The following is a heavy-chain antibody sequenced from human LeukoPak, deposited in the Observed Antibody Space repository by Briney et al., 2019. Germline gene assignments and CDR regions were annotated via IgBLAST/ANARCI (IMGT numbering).Heavy chain of an antibody. CDR3: AGRITIFGVVITTFDY. CDR1: GFTFSSYS. D-gene: IGHD3-3*01. J-gene: IGHJ4*02. CDR2: IRSSSSYI. V-gene: IGHV3-21*01. Sequence: GGSLRLSCAASGFTFSSYSMNWVRQAPGEGREWVSSIRSSSSYIYYADSVKGRFTISRDNAKNSLYLQMNSLRAEDTAVYYCAGRITIFGVVITTFDYWGQGTLVTVSS.